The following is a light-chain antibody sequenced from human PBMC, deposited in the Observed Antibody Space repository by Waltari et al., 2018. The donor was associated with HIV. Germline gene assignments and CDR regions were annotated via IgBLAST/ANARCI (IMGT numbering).Light chain of an antibody. CDR3: QQYGSSTLT. J-gene: IGKJ4*01. V-gene: IGKV3-20*01. CDR1: QSLRAAY. Sequence: DIVLTQSPPTLLLSPGGVGNVSCRASQSLRAAYLALYQQKPGRSPRLLIHGASNRAAGIPDRFSGSGSGTDFTLTINGLEPDDVALYYCQQYGSSTLTFGGGTRV. CDR2: GAS.